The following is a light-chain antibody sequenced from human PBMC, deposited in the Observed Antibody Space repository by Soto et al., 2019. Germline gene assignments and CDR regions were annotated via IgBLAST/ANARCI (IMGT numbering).Light chain of an antibody. J-gene: IGKJ2*01. Sequence: DIVMTQSPDSLAVSLGERATINCKSSQSVLYSANNKNYLAWYQQKPGQPPKLLIYWASTRESGVPDRFSGSGSGTDFALTIRSLQAEDVAVYYCQQYYSTPHPFGQGTKLEIK. CDR1: QSVLYSANNKNY. V-gene: IGKV4-1*01. CDR3: QQYYSTPHP. CDR2: WAS.